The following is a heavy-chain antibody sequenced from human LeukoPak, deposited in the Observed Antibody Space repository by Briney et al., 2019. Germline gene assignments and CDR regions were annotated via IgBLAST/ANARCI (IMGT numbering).Heavy chain of an antibody. J-gene: IGHJ4*02. Sequence: GGSLRLSCAASGFTFSSYSMNWVRQAPGKGLEWVSSISSSSSYIYYADSVKGRFTISRDNAKNSLYLQMNSLRAEDTAVYYCARGGVMATSSLDYWGQGTLVTVSS. CDR2: ISSSSSYI. CDR3: ARGGVMATSSLDY. CDR1: GFTFSSYS. V-gene: IGHV3-21*01. D-gene: IGHD5-24*01.